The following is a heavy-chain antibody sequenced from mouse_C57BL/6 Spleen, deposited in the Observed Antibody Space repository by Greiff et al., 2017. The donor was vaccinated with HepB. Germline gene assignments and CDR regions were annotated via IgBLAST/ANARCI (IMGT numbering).Heavy chain of an antibody. CDR3: TGRGWDY. Sequence: EVKLMESGGGLVQPGGSMKLSCVASGFTFSNYWMNSVRQSPEKGLEWVAQIRLKSDNYATHYAESVKGRFTISRDDSKSSVYLQMNNLRAEDTGIYYCTGRGWDYWGQGTTLTVSS. D-gene: IGHD1-2*01. CDR2: IRLKSDNYAT. J-gene: IGHJ2*01. V-gene: IGHV6-3*01. CDR1: GFTFSNYW.